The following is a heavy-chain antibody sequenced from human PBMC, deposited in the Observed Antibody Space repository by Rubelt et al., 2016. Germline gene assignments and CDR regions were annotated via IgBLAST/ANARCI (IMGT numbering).Heavy chain of an antibody. CDR1: GFTVSSNY. CDR3: VREIRGIFDY. Sequence: EVQLVESGGDLVQPGGSLRLSCAASGFTVSSNYMSWVRQAPGKGLEWVSILYAGGSTYYADSVKGRFIISRDNSKNTLYLQMGSLGIEDMAVYYCVREIRGIFDYWGQGTLVPVSS. V-gene: IGHV3-66*01. D-gene: IGHD3-10*01. CDR2: LYAGGST. J-gene: IGHJ4*02.